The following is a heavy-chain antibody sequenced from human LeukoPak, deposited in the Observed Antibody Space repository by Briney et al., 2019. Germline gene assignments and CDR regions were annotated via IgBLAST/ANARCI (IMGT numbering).Heavy chain of an antibody. CDR3: AREVGIAVAGPTGAFDY. CDR1: GGTFSSYA. CDR2: IIPIFGTA. D-gene: IGHD6-19*01. J-gene: IGHJ4*02. V-gene: IGHV1-69*01. Sequence: SVKVSCKASGGTFSSYAISWVRQAPGQGLELMGGIIPIFGTANYAQKFQGRVTITADESTSTAYMELSSLRSEDTAVYYCAREVGIAVAGPTGAFDYWGQGTLVTVSS.